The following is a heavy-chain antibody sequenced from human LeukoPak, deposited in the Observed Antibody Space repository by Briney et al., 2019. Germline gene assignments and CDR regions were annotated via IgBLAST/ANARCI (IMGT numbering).Heavy chain of an antibody. CDR2: ISSSSSTI. CDR1: GFTFSSYS. Sequence: PGGSLRLSCAASGFTFSSYSMNWVRQAPGKGLEWVSYISSSSSTIYYADSVKGRFTISRDNAKNSLYLQMNSLRAEDTALYYCAKDFLGQPAAFDIWGQGTMVTVSS. V-gene: IGHV3-48*01. CDR3: AKDFLGQPAAFDI. D-gene: IGHD2/OR15-2a*01. J-gene: IGHJ3*02.